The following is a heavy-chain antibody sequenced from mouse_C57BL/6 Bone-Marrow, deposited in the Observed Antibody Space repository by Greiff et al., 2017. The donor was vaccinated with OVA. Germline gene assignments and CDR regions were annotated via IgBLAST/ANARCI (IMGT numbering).Heavy chain of an antibody. Sequence: EVQRVESGPGLVKPSQSLSLTCSVTGYSITSGYYWNWIRQFPGNKLEWMGYISYDGSNNYNPSLKNRISITRDTSKNQFFLKLNSVTTEDTATYYCARDYYGSPYFDYWGQVTTLTVSS. CDR3: ARDYYGSPYFDY. D-gene: IGHD1-1*01. J-gene: IGHJ2*01. CDR1: GYSITSGYY. V-gene: IGHV3-6*01. CDR2: ISYDGSN.